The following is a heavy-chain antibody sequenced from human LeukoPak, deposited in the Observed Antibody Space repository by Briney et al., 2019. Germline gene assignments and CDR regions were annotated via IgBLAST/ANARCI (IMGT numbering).Heavy chain of an antibody. D-gene: IGHD1-26*01. CDR2: IYGGGST. V-gene: IGHV3-66*01. J-gene: IGHJ4*02. Sequence: AGGSLRLSCAASGFTVSSSYMTWVRQAPGEGLEWVSVIYGGGSTYYADSVKGRFIISRDNSKNTLYLQMNSLRDEDTGVYYCARWISGSSSYFDHWGQGTLVTVSS. CDR1: GFTVSSSY. CDR3: ARWISGSSSYFDH.